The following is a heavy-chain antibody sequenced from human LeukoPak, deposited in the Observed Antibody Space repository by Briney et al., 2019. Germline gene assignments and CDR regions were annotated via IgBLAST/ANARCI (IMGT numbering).Heavy chain of an antibody. CDR1: GGSFSGYY. V-gene: IGHV4-34*01. CDR2: INHSGST. Sequence: SETLSLTRAVYGGSFSGYYWSWIRQPPGKGLEWTGEINHSGSTNYNPSLKSRVTISVDTSKNQFSLKLSSVTAADTAVYYCARGSDYDSSGYYLWGQGTLVTVSS. D-gene: IGHD3-22*01. CDR3: ARGSDYDSSGYYL. J-gene: IGHJ4*02.